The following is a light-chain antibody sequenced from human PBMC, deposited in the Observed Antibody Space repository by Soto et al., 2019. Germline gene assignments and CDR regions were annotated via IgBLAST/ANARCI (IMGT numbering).Light chain of an antibody. Sequence: QPVLTQPASVSGSPGQSITISCTGTSSDVGGYNYVSWYQQHPGKAPKLMIYEVSNRPSGVSNRFSGSKSGNTASLTISGLQAEDEADYYCSPYTSSSSYVFGTGTKLTVL. CDR2: EVS. V-gene: IGLV2-14*01. CDR3: SPYTSSSSYV. CDR1: SSDVGGYNY. J-gene: IGLJ1*01.